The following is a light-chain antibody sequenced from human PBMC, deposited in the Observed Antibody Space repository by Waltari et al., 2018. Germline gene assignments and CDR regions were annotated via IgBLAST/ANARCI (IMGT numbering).Light chain of an antibody. CDR2: QDF. Sequence: SYELTQPPSVSVSPGQTASITCPGAKLGDKHASGDQQKPGQSPVLVIYQDFKRPSGIPERFSGSNSGNTATLTISETQAMDEADYYCQAWDSSTVVFGGGTKLTVL. CDR1: KLGDKH. V-gene: IGLV3-1*01. J-gene: IGLJ2*01. CDR3: QAWDSSTVV.